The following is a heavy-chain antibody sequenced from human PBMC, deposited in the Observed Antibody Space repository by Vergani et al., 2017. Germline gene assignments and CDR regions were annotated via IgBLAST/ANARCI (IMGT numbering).Heavy chain of an antibody. V-gene: IGHV1-69*13. Sequence: QVQLVQSGAEVKTPGSSVKVSCKASGGTFSSYAISWVRQASGQGLGWMGRIIPIFGTANYAQKFQGRVTITADESTSTAYMELSSLRSEDTAVYYCASHILTDYYRGIHYYYYGMDVWGQGTTVTVSS. D-gene: IGHD3-9*01. CDR2: IIPIFGTA. J-gene: IGHJ6*02. CDR3: ASHILTDYYRGIHYYYYGMDV. CDR1: GGTFSSYA.